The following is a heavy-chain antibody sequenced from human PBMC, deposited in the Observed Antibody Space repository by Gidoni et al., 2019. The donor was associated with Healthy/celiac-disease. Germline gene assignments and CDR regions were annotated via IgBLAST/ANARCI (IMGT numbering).Heavy chain of an antibody. Sequence: EVQLLESGGGLVQPGGSLRLSCAASGFTFSSYAMSWVRQAPGKGLEWVSAIGGSGGSTYYADSVKGRFTISRDNSKNTLYLQMNSLRAEDTAVYYCAKKADYVWGSYRHTDYWGQGTLVTVSS. CDR3: AKKADYVWGSYRHTDY. CDR1: GFTFSSYA. J-gene: IGHJ4*02. D-gene: IGHD3-16*02. V-gene: IGHV3-23*01. CDR2: IGGSGGST.